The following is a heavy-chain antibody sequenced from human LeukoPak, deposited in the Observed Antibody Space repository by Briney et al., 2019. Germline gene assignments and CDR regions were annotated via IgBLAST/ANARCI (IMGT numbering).Heavy chain of an antibody. Sequence: GGSLRLSCAASGFTFSSYAMNWVRQAPGKGLEWVSAISGSGGSTYYADSVKGRFTISRDNSKNTLYLQMNSLRAEDTAVYYCAKLFGHYDILTGYYTSFDYWGQGTLVTVSS. D-gene: IGHD3-9*01. J-gene: IGHJ4*02. V-gene: IGHV3-23*01. CDR3: AKLFGHYDILTGYYTSFDY. CDR1: GFTFSSYA. CDR2: ISGSGGST.